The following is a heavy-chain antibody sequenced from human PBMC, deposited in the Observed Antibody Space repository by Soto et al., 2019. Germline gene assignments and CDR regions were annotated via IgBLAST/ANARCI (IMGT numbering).Heavy chain of an antibody. V-gene: IGHV4-59*01. D-gene: IGHD3-3*01. CDR1: GGSISSYY. Sequence: QVQLQESGPGLVKPSETLSLTCTVSGGSISSYYWSWIRQPPGKGLEWIGYIYYSGSTNYNPSLKSRVTISVDTSKNQFSLKLSSVTAADTAVYYCARDGRDYDFWSGYYTPGYYYYYMDVWGKGTTVTVSS. CDR2: IYYSGST. CDR3: ARDGRDYDFWSGYYTPGYYYYYMDV. J-gene: IGHJ6*03.